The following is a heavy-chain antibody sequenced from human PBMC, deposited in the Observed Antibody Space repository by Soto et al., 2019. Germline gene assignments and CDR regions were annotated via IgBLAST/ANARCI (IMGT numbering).Heavy chain of an antibody. CDR2: ISSSSSTI. CDR1: GFTFSSYS. CDR3: ARDPPTSITIFGVVPPGMDV. V-gene: IGHV3-48*02. Sequence: PGGSLRLSCAASGFTFSSYSMNWVRQAPGKGLEWVSYISSSSSTIYYADSVKGRFTISRDNAKNSLYRQMNSLRDEDTAVYYCARDPPTSITIFGVVPPGMDVWGQGTTVTVSS. J-gene: IGHJ6*02. D-gene: IGHD3-3*01.